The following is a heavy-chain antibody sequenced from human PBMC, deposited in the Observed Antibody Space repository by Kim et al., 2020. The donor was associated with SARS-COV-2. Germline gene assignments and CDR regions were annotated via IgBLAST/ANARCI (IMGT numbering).Heavy chain of an antibody. J-gene: IGHJ4*02. CDR2: IDGSDGTT. CDR3: MKGGWGWIWDH. CDR1: GFTFTGYA. V-gene: IGHV3-23*01. D-gene: IGHD2-2*03. Sequence: EGSLRLSCTTSGFTFTGYAMSWVRQAPGKGLEWVSSIDGSDGTTYYVDSVKGRFTISRDNSKNTLYLQMSTLRADDTAVYYCMKGGWGWIWDHWGQGTLVTVAS.